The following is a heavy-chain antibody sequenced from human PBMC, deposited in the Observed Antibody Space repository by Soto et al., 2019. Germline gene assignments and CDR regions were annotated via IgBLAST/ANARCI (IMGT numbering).Heavy chain of an antibody. D-gene: IGHD2-8*01. Sequence: QVQLVQSGAEVRRPGSSVKVSCKASGGTFGSNAISWVRQAPGQGLEWMGGIIPIFGTTNNAQKFQGRVTITADESTNTAYMELSSLRSEDTAIYYCAREGYTFGPGAVCGAFDIWGQGTVVTVSS. CDR2: IIPIFGTT. CDR3: AREGYTFGPGAVCGAFDI. J-gene: IGHJ3*02. V-gene: IGHV1-69*12. CDR1: GGTFGSNA.